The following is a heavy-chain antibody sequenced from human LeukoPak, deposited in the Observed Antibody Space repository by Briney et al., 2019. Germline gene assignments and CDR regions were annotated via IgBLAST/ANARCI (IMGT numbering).Heavy chain of an antibody. V-gene: IGHV4-39*01. Sequence: TSETLSLTCTVSGGSISSSSYYWGWLRHPPGKGLEWIGSIYYSGSTYYNPSLKSRVSISIDTSKNQFSLNLSSVTAADTAVYYCARRAVGTFDYWGQGTLVTVSS. CDR1: GGSISSSSYY. J-gene: IGHJ4*02. CDR3: ARRAVGTFDY. D-gene: IGHD6-13*01. CDR2: IYYSGST.